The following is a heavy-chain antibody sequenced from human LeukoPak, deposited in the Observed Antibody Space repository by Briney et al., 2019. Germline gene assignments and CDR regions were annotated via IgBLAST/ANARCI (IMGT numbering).Heavy chain of an antibody. V-gene: IGHV3-30*14. D-gene: IGHD3-10*01. CDR1: GFTFSHYA. J-gene: IGHJ4*02. Sequence: GGSLRLSCAASGFTFSHYAMYWVRQAPGKGLEWVALISYDGSVQYYADSVKGRFTISRDNSNNTVYLQMNSLRAEDTAVYYCAKYGSGSYFAYWGQGTLVTVSS. CDR2: ISYDGSVQ. CDR3: AKYGSGSYFAY.